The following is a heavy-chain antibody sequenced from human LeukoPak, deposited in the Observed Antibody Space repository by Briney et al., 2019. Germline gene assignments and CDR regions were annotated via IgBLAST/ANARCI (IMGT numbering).Heavy chain of an antibody. D-gene: IGHD2-15*01. CDR2: ISNNGGYT. CDR3: AKQLGYCSDGSCYLPY. CDR1: GFTFSSSA. J-gene: IGHJ4*02. V-gene: IGHV3-23*01. Sequence: GGSLRLSCAASGFTFSSSAMSWVRQAPGKGLEWVSAISNNGGYTYYADSVQGRFTIPRDNSKSTLCLQMNSLRAEDTAVYYCAKQLGYCSDGSCYLPYWGQGTLVTVSS.